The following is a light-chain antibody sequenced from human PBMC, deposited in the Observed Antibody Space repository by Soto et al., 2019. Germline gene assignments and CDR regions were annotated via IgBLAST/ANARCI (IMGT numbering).Light chain of an antibody. CDR1: QGIRND. CDR3: LQDYNYPWT. CDR2: VES. Sequence: AIQMTQSPSSLSASVGDRVTITCRASQGIRNDLGWYQQKPGKAPKLLIYVESSLQSGVPSRFSGSGSGTDFTLTISSLQPEDFATYYCLQDYNYPWTFGQGTKVEIK. V-gene: IGKV1-6*01. J-gene: IGKJ1*01.